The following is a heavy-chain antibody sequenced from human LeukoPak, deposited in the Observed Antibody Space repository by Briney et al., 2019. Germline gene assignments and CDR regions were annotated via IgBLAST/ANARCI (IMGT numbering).Heavy chain of an antibody. J-gene: IGHJ4*02. V-gene: IGHV3-49*04. CDR3: TRGGVYSSSDY. Sequence: GGSLRLSCAASGFTVSSNYMSWVRQAPGKGLEWVGFIRSKAYGGTTEYAASVKGRFTISRDDSKSIAYLQMNSLKTEDTAVYYCTRGGVYSSSDYWGQGTLVTVSS. D-gene: IGHD6-6*01. CDR2: IRSKAYGGTT. CDR1: GFTVSSNY.